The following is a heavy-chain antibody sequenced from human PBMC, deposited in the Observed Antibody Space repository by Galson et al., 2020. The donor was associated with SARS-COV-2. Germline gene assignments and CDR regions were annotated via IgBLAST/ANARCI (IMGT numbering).Heavy chain of an antibody. Sequence: SETLSLTCTVSGGSISSSRYYWGWIRQPPGKGLEWIGSIYYSGSNYYNPSLKSRVTISVDTSKNQFSLKLSSVTAADTAVYYCARDWAVDALYYYYYGMDVWGQGTTVTVSS. CDR1: GGSISSSRYY. J-gene: IGHJ6*02. V-gene: IGHV4-39*07. CDR3: ARDWAVDALYYYYYGMDV. CDR2: IYYSGSN. D-gene: IGHD3-16*01.